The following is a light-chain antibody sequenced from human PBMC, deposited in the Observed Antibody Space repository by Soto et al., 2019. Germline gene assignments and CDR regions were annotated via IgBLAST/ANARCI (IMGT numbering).Light chain of an antibody. CDR3: SSYAGSRIVV. J-gene: IGLJ2*01. V-gene: IGLV2-8*01. Sequence: QSALTQPPSASGSPGQSVTISCTGTSSDVGGYNYVSWYQQHPGKAPKLMISEVNNRPSGVPDRFSGSKSGNTASLTVSGLQAEDEAEYYCSSYAGSRIVVFGGGTKVTVL. CDR1: SSDVGGYNY. CDR2: EVN.